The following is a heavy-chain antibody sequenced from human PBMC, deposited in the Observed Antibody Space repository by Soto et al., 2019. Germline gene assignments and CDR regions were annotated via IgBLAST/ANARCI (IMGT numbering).Heavy chain of an antibody. CDR3: ASGSQYEISTGQTFDP. CDR2: MYYSGST. V-gene: IGHV4-39*01. CDR1: GGSIRSTSYY. D-gene: IGHD3-9*01. Sequence: QVQLQESGPGLVKPSETLSLMCSVSGGSIRSTSYYWGWIRQPPGKGLEWIGTMYYSGSTFYNPSLQSRVAISVDTSNNRFSLKLNSVTAADTAVYCCASGSQYEISTGQTFDPWGQGTLVSVSS. J-gene: IGHJ5*02.